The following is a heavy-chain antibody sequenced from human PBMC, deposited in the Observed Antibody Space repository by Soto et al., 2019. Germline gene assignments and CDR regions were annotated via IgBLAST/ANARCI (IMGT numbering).Heavy chain of an antibody. Sequence: GSLRLSCAASGFTFSSYGMHWVRQAPGKGLEWVAVIWYDGSNKYYADSVKGRFTISRDNSKNTLYLQMNSLRAEDTAVYYCAREEYSYGSFDYWGQGTLVTVSS. J-gene: IGHJ4*02. D-gene: IGHD5-18*01. CDR2: IWYDGSNK. CDR3: AREEYSYGSFDY. CDR1: GFTFSSYG. V-gene: IGHV3-33*01.